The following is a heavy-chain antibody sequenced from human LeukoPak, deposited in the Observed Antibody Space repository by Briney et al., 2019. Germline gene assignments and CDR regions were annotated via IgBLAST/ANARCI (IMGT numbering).Heavy chain of an antibody. D-gene: IGHD4-23*01. CDR3: ARGLQGTVVTYYGMDV. Sequence: PSETLSLTCAVYGGSFSGYYWSWIRQPPGKGLGWIGEINHSGSTNYNPSLKSRVTISVDTSKNQFSLKLSSVTAADTAVYYCARGLQGTVVTYYGMDVWGQGTTVTVSS. V-gene: IGHV4-34*01. J-gene: IGHJ6*02. CDR1: GGSFSGYY. CDR2: INHSGST.